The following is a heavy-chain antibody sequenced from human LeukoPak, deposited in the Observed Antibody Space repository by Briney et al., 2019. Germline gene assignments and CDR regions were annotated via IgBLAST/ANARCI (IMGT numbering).Heavy chain of an antibody. CDR3: ARYDGGSGPFDY. J-gene: IGHJ4*02. Sequence: GGSLRLSCADSGFTFSRYAMSWVRQAPGKGLEWVSVLYSGGNTYYADSVKGRFTVSRDNSKNTLYLQMNSLRAEDTAVYYCARYDGGSGPFDYWGQGTLVTVSS. D-gene: IGHD3-10*01. CDR2: LYSGGNT. CDR1: GFTFSRYA. V-gene: IGHV3-53*01.